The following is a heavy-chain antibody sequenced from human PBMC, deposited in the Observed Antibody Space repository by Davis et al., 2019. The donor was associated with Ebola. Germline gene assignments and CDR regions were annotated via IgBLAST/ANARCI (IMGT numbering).Heavy chain of an antibody. D-gene: IGHD3-22*01. CDR1: GDTFTSFA. J-gene: IGHJ6*02. V-gene: IGHV1-69*13. Sequence: SVKVSCKSSGDTFTSFAVSWVRQAPGKGLEWMGGIIPIFGTANYAQKFQGRVTITADESTSTAYMELSRLRSEDTAVYYCARVLSSSYDSSGYYWDYYYYGMDVWGQGTTVTVSS. CDR3: ARVLSSSYDSSGYYWDYYYYGMDV. CDR2: IIPIFGTA.